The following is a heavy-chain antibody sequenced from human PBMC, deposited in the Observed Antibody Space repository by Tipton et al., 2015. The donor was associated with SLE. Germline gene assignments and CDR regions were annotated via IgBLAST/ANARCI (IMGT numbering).Heavy chain of an antibody. D-gene: IGHD3-10*01. CDR3: ARTYYYGSGSYYNEDY. J-gene: IGHJ4*02. V-gene: IGHV1-8*01. Sequence: QSGAEVKKPGASVKVSCKASGYTFTSYDINWVRQATGQGLEWMGWMNPNSGNTGYAQKFQGRVTMTRNTSISTAYMELSSLRSEDTAVYYCARTYYYGSGSYYNEDYWGQGTLVTVSS. CDR2: MNPNSGNT. CDR1: GYTFTSYD.